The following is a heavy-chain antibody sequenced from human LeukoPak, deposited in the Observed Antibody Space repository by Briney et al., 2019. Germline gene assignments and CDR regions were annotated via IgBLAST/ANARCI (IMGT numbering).Heavy chain of an antibody. Sequence: GGSLRLSCAASGFTFSDYWMHWVRQAPGKGLVWVSRIISDGSSATYADSVKGRFTMSRDNAKSTLYLQMSSLRAEDTAVFYCAKGVGSGYYLDFWGQGTLVTVSS. D-gene: IGHD3-22*01. CDR2: IISDGSSA. CDR3: AKGVGSGYYLDF. J-gene: IGHJ4*02. V-gene: IGHV3-74*01. CDR1: GFTFSDYW.